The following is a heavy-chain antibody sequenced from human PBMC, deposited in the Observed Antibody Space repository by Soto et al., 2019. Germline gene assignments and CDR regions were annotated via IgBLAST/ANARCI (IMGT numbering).Heavy chain of an antibody. CDR2: ISYDGSNK. V-gene: IGHV3-30-3*01. CDR3: ARGREKQLVRTPSYFDY. D-gene: IGHD6-13*01. CDR1: GFTFSSYA. Sequence: PGGSLRLSCAASGFTFSSYAMHWVRQAPGKGLEWVAVISYDGSNKYYADSVKGRFTISRDNSKNTLYLQMNSLRAEDTAVYFCARGREKQLVRTPSYFDYWGQGTLVTVSS. J-gene: IGHJ4*02.